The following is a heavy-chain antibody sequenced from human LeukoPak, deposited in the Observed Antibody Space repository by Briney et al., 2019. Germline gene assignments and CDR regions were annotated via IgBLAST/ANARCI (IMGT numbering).Heavy chain of an antibody. CDR3: ARGSGSYGKYYFDY. D-gene: IGHD1-26*01. V-gene: IGHV3-21*01. CDR1: GFTFSDYA. J-gene: IGHJ4*02. CDR2: ISSSGIHI. Sequence: GGSLRLSRAASGFTFSDYAMNWVRQAPGQGLEWVSAISSSGIHIYYADSVKGRFTISRDNAKNLLDLQMNSLTAEDTAVYYCARGSGSYGKYYFDYWGQGTLVTVSS.